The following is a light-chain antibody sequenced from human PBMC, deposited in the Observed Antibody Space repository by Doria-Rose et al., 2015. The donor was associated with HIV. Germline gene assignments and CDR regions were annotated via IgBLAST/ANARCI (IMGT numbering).Light chain of an antibody. CDR2: XXX. V-gene: IGKV4-1*01. Sequence: DIRLTQSPDSLAVSLGEGATINCKSSQSLLYNSTNKXXXTXXQQXXXQPPKXLMYXXXTRXXGXPDRFSGXGSGXDFTXTXXXXXXXXXXXXXCQQYYXXPRTFGQGTKXXI. J-gene: IGKJ1*01. CDR3: QQYYXXPRT. CDR1: QSLLYNSTNKXX.